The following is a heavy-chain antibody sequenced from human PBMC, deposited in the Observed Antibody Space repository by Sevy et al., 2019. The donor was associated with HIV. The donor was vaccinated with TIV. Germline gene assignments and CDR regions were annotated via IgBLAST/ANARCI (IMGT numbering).Heavy chain of an antibody. CDR2: ISWDGGST. J-gene: IGHJ6*02. V-gene: IGHV3-43D*03. Sequence: GESLRLSCAVSGFTFDDYAMHWVRQAPGKGLEWVSLISWDGGSTYYADSVKGRFTISRDNSKNYLYLQMNSLRAEDTALYYCAKPYRIAVAGDYYYSGMDVWGQGTTVTVSS. CDR1: GFTFDDYA. D-gene: IGHD6-13*01. CDR3: AKPYRIAVAGDYYYSGMDV.